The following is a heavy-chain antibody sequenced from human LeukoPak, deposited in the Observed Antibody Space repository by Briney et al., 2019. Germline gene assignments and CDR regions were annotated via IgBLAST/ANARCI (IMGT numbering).Heavy chain of an antibody. CDR2: IYYSGST. CDR1: GGSISSYY. J-gene: IGHJ4*02. Sequence: SDTLSLTCTVSGGSISSYYWSWIRQPPGKGLEWIGYIYYSGSTNYNPSLKSRVTISVDTSKNQFSLKLSSVTAADTAVYYCARAVAVYSFDYWGQGTLVTVSS. D-gene: IGHD6-19*01. V-gene: IGHV4-59*07. CDR3: ARAVAVYSFDY.